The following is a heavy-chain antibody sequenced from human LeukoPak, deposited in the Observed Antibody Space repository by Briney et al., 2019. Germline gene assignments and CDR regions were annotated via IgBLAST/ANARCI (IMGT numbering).Heavy chain of an antibody. D-gene: IGHD6-13*01. CDR2: IYHSGST. CDR1: GGSISSSNW. Sequence: SETLSLTCAVSGGSISSSNWWSWVRQPPGKGLEWIGEIYHSGSTNYNPSLKSRVTISVDKSKNQFSLKLSSVTAADTAVYYCARDQGIGIAAESRYYFDYWGQGTLVTVSS. V-gene: IGHV4-4*02. J-gene: IGHJ4*02. CDR3: ARDQGIGIAAESRYYFDY.